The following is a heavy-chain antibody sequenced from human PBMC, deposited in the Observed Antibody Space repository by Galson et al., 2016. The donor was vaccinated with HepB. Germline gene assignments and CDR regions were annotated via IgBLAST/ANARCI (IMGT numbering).Heavy chain of an antibody. J-gene: IGHJ6*02. CDR2: ISYDGTNK. Sequence: SLRLSCAASGFTFSNYPMHWVRQAPGKGQEWVAIISYDGTNKYYAGSVKGRFTISRDNSKNTLYLQMNRLRAEDTAVYYCARGAKMVQLMATMIGMEEELDYYHYYTMDVWGQGTTVTVSS. D-gene: IGHD5-24*01. V-gene: IGHV3-30-3*01. CDR1: GFTFSNYP. CDR3: ARGAKMVQLMATMIGMEEELDYYHYYTMDV.